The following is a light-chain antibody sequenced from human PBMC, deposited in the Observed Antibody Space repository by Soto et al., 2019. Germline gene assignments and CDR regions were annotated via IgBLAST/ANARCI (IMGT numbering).Light chain of an antibody. Sequence: DIQMTQSPSTLSGSVGDRFTITCRASQTISSWLAWYQQKPGKAPKLLIYKASTLKSGVPSRFSGSGSGTEFTLTISSLQPDDFATYYCQRYNSAPLTFGGGTKVDIK. J-gene: IGKJ4*01. CDR2: KAS. CDR3: QRYNSAPLT. CDR1: QTISSW. V-gene: IGKV1-5*03.